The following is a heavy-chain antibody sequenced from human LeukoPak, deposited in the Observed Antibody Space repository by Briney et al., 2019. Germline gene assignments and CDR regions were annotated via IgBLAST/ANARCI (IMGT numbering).Heavy chain of an antibody. V-gene: IGHV4-61*02. D-gene: IGHD1-14*01. CDR1: GDSISSPNYY. J-gene: IGHJ4*02. Sequence: PSQTLSVTCTDSGDSISSPNYYWTWIRQPAGKGLEWIGRGGGSNYNPSLKSRVTISIDTSKNQLSLKLRSVTVADTAVYYCARGQISRKHFDYWGRGTLVTVYS. CDR3: ARGQISRKHFDY. CDR2: GGGS.